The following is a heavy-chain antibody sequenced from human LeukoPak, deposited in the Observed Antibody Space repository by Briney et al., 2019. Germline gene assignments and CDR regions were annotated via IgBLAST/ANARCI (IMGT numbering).Heavy chain of an antibody. CDR2: FDPEDGET. J-gene: IGHJ5*02. V-gene: IGHV1-24*01. CDR3: ATRITSYNWFGP. D-gene: IGHD2-15*01. Sequence: AASVKVSCKVSGYTLTELSMHWVRQAPGKGLEWMGGFDPEDGETIYAQKFQGRVTMTEDTSTDTAYMELSSLRSEDTAVYYCATRITSYNWFGPWGQGTLVTVSS. CDR1: GYTLTELS.